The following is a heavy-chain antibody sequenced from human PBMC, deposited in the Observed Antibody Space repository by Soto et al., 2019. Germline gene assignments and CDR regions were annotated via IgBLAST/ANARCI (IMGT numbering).Heavy chain of an antibody. CDR2: VYYSGST. Sequence: QVQLQESGPGLVRPSETLSLTCTLSGGSIRGYYWSWIRQPPGKGLAWIGYVYYSGSTKYNPSLESRVTISVDMSNNQLSLMLTAVTAADTAVYYCANYGRTDAEGYRLDFWGQGTLVTVSS. J-gene: IGHJ4*02. V-gene: IGHV4-59*01. D-gene: IGHD4-17*01. CDR1: GGSIRGYY. CDR3: ANYGRTDAEGYRLDF.